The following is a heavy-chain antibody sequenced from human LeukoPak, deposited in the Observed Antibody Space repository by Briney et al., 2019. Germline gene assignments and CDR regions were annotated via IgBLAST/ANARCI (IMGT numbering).Heavy chain of an antibody. CDR2: IKQDGSEK. D-gene: IGHD2-21*02. J-gene: IGHJ4*02. CDR3: AREYEVTAAFDY. Sequence: GGSLRLSCAASGFTFSSYGMHWVRQAPGKGLEWVANIKQDGSEKYYVDSVKGRFTISRDNAKNSLYLQMNSLRAEDTAVYYCAREYEVTAAFDYWGQGTLVTVSS. CDR1: GFTFSSYG. V-gene: IGHV3-7*01.